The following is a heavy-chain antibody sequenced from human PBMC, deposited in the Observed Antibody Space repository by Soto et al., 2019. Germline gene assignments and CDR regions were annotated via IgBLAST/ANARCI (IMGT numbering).Heavy chain of an antibody. CDR1: GFTFSSYG. D-gene: IGHD3-3*01. Sequence: PGGSLRLSCAASGFTFSSYGMHWVRQAPGKGLEWVAVIWYDGSNKYYADSVKGRFTISRDNPKNTLYLQMNSLRAEDTAVYYCARDGPGWSGDLQGYYGMDVWGQGTTITVSS. CDR2: IWYDGSNK. J-gene: IGHJ6*02. CDR3: ARDGPGWSGDLQGYYGMDV. V-gene: IGHV3-33*01.